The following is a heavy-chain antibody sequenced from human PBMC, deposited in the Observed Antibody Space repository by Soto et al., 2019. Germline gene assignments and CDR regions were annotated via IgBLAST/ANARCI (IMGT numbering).Heavy chain of an antibody. J-gene: IGHJ5*02. V-gene: IGHV4-4*02. Sequence: SETLSLTCAVSGGSISSGTWWSWVRQPPGRGLEWIGEIYHSGSPNYNPSLKSRVTMSVDKSKNLFTLRLSSVTAADSALYYCARRVPAAPNWFDPWGQGTLVTVSS. D-gene: IGHD2-2*01. CDR2: IYHSGSP. CDR3: ARRVPAAPNWFDP. CDR1: GGSISSGTW.